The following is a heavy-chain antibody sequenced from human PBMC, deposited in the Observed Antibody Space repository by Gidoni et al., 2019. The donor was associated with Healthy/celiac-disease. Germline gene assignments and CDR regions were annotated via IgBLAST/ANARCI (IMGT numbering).Heavy chain of an antibody. V-gene: IGHV3-23*01. CDR1: GFTFSSYA. CDR2: ISGSGGST. Sequence: EVQLLESGGGLVQPGGSLRLSCAAAGFTFSSYAMSWVRQAPGKGLEWVSAISGSGGSTYYADSVKGRFTISRDNSKNTLYLQMNSLRAEDTAVYYCAKVIQYYYDSSGYDYWGQGTLVTVSS. D-gene: IGHD3-22*01. J-gene: IGHJ4*02. CDR3: AKVIQYYYDSSGYDY.